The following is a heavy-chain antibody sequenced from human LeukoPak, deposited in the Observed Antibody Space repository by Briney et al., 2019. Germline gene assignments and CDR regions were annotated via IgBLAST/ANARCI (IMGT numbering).Heavy chain of an antibody. CDR2: INHSGST. CDR3: ARGADCSSTSCPYYFDY. J-gene: IGHJ4*02. V-gene: IGHV4-34*01. CDR1: GGSFSGYY. D-gene: IGHD2-2*01. Sequence: SETLSLTCAVYGGSFSGYYWSWIRPPPGKGLEWIGEINHSGSTNYNPSLKSRVTISVDTSKNQFSLKLSSVTAADTAVYYCARGADCSSTSCPYYFDYWGQGTLVTVSS.